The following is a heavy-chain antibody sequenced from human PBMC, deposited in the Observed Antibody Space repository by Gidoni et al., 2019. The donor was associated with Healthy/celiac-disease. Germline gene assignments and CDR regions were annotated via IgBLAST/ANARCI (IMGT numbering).Heavy chain of an antibody. V-gene: IGHV4-31*03. CDR3: ARAPRYFDATDYFDY. D-gene: IGHD3-9*01. CDR1: GGSISSGGYY. Sequence: QVQLQESGPGLVKPSQTLSLTCTVSGGSISSGGYYWRWIRQHPGKGLERIGYIYYRGSTYYNPSLKSRVTISVDTSKNQFSLKLSSVTAADTAVYYCARAPRYFDATDYFDYWGQGTLVTVSS. CDR2: IYYRGST. J-gene: IGHJ4*02.